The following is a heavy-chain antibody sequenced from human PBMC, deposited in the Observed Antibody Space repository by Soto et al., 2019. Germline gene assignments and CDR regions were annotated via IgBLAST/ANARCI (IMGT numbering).Heavy chain of an antibody. CDR2: IYHSGST. CDR3: ASLPATSDFDY. Sequence: TLETMSLTCGVSGGSISSSNWWSWVRQPPGKGLEWIGEIYHSGSTNYNPSLKSRVTISVDKSKNQFSLKLSSVTAADTAVYYCASLPATSDFDYWGQGTLVTVSS. CDR1: GGSISSSNW. D-gene: IGHD2-2*01. J-gene: IGHJ4*02. V-gene: IGHV4-4*02.